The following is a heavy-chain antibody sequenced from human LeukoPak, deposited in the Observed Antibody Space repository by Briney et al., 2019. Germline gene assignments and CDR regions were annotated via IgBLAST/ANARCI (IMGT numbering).Heavy chain of an antibody. D-gene: IGHD5-12*01. Sequence: ETSETLSLTCAVYGGSFSGYYWSWIRQPPGKGLEWIREINHSGSTNYNPSLKSRVTISVDTSKNQFSLKLSSVTAADTAVYYCARGKDIVATTNLDYWGQGTLVTVSS. J-gene: IGHJ4*02. CDR2: INHSGST. V-gene: IGHV4-34*01. CDR1: GGSFSGYY. CDR3: ARGKDIVATTNLDY.